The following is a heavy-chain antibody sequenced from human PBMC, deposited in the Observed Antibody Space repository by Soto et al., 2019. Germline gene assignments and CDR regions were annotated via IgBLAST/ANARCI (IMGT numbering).Heavy chain of an antibody. CDR3: ARDITGPVAAAYGMDV. Sequence: GASVKVSCKASGYTFTGYYMHWVRQAPGQGLEWMGWINPNSGGTNYAQKFQGRVTMTRGTSISTAYMELSRLRSDDTAVYYCARDITGPVAAAYGMDVWGQGTTVTVSS. CDR2: INPNSGGT. V-gene: IGHV1-2*02. D-gene: IGHD2-15*01. CDR1: GYTFTGYY. J-gene: IGHJ6*02.